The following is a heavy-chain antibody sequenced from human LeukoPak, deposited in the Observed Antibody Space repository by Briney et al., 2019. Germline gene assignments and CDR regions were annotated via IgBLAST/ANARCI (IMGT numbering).Heavy chain of an antibody. CDR1: GYSFSSFW. CDR3: ARRDGYDSTTFDY. CDR2: IYPGDSDP. D-gene: IGHD5-24*01. J-gene: IGHJ4*02. V-gene: IGHV5-51*01. Sequence: GESLKISCKGSGYSFSSFWIGWVRQMPGKGLDWMGIIYPGDSDPRYSPSFQGQVTISADKSISPAYVQWSILKASDTAMYYCARRDGYDSTTFDYWGQGTLVTASS.